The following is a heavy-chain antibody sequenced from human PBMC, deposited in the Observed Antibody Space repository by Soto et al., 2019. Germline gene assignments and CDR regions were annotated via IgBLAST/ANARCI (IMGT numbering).Heavy chain of an antibody. CDR2: ISYDGSNK. CDR1: GFTFSSYG. D-gene: IGHD3-22*01. J-gene: IGHJ4*02. Sequence: QVQLVESGGGVVQPGRSLRLSCAASGFTFSSYGMHWVRQAPGKGLEWVAVISYDGSNKYYADSVKGRFTISRDNSKNTQYLQMNSLRAEDTAVYYCAKARAYYYDSSALGDYWGQGTLVTVSS. CDR3: AKARAYYYDSSALGDY. V-gene: IGHV3-30*18.